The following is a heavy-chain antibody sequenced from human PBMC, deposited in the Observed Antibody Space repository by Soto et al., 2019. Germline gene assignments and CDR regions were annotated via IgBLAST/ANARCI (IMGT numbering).Heavy chain of an antibody. Sequence: VQLVESGGGLVKPGGSLRLSCAASGFTFSSYSMNWVRQAPGKGLEWVSSISSSSSYIYYADSVKGRFTISRDNAKNSLYLQMNSLRAEDTAVYYCARRSSGWYDLVDYWGQGTLVTVSS. J-gene: IGHJ4*02. CDR1: GFTFSSYS. D-gene: IGHD6-19*01. V-gene: IGHV3-21*01. CDR2: ISSSSSYI. CDR3: ARRSSGWYDLVDY.